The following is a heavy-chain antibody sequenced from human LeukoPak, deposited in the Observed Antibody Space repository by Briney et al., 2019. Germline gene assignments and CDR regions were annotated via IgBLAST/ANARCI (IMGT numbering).Heavy chain of an antibody. J-gene: IGHJ6*02. Sequence: SVKVTCKASGGTFSSYAISWVRQAPGQGLEWMGRIIPILGIANYAQKFQGRVTITADKSTSTAYMELSSLRSEDTAVYYCARDRGFDYGGNSGSHYYYGMDVWGQGTTVTVSS. CDR3: ARDRGFDYGGNSGSHYYYGMDV. CDR1: GGTFSSYA. V-gene: IGHV1-69*04. CDR2: IIPILGIA. D-gene: IGHD4-23*01.